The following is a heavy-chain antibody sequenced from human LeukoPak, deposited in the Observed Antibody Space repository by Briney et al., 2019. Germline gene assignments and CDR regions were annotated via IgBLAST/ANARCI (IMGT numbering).Heavy chain of an antibody. Sequence: GGSLRLSCVVSRLTFNSNAMYWVRQTPGKGLEWVSAISTSGGYTEDADSVKGRFTISRDNSQNTLFLQMNSLRAEDTAVYYCAKKPATIKFPFDNWGQGTLVTVSP. CDR3: AKKPATIKFPFDN. V-gene: IGHV3-23*01. CDR2: ISTSGGYT. J-gene: IGHJ4*02. CDR1: RLTFNSNA. D-gene: IGHD5-24*01.